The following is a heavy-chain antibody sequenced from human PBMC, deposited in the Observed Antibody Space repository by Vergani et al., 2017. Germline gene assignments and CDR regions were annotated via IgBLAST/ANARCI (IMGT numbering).Heavy chain of an antibody. CDR2: INAGNGNT. CDR3: ARDTVVTAIRYYYYYGMDV. CDR1: GYTFTSYA. V-gene: IGHV1-3*01. J-gene: IGHJ6*02. D-gene: IGHD2-21*02. Sequence: QVQLVQSGAEVKKPGASVKVSCKASGYTFTSYAMHWVRQAPGQRLEWMGWINAGNGNTKYSQKFQGRVTITRDTSASTAYMELSRLRSEDTAVYYCARDTVVTAIRYYYYYGMDVWGQGTTVTVSS.